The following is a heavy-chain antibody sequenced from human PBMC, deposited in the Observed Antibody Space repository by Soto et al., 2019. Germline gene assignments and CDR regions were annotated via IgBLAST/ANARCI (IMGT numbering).Heavy chain of an antibody. J-gene: IGHJ6*02. CDR1: GANVNVYG. Sequence: QVRLAQSEAEVRSPGSAVRVSCKASGANVNVYGITWVRQAPWQGLEWVGAILPMYRKTNYAQNFQGRVTIIADKSPDTVYLELSRLTSDDTATYFCARVVQLGSNYAMDVWGQGTTVVVSS. D-gene: IGHD1-1*01. CDR3: ARVVQLGSNYAMDV. V-gene: IGHV1-69*06. CDR2: ILPMYRKT.